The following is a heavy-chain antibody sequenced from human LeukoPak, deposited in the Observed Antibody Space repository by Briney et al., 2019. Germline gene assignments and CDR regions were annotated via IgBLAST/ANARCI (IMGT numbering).Heavy chain of an antibody. D-gene: IGHD2-2*01. CDR1: GVTINDFY. J-gene: IGHJ5*02. V-gene: IGHV3-53*01. Sequence: GGSLRLSCAVSGVTINDFYLSMSWVRQAPGKGLEWVSVIYSGGSTYYADSVKGRFTISRDNTKNTLYLQMNSLRAEDTAVYYCARCTSFGAKYNWFDPWGQGTLVTVSS. CDR2: IYSGGST. CDR3: ARCTSFGAKYNWFDP.